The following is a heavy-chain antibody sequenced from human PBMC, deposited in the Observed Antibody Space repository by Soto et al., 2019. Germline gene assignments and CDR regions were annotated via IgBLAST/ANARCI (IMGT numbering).Heavy chain of an antibody. V-gene: IGHV3-30-3*01. CDR2: ISYDGSNE. Sequence: LRLSCAASGFTFSIYAMHWVRQAPGKGLEWVALISYDGSNEYYADSVKGRFTLSRDNSKNTLYLQMNSLRPEDTAVYHCARGPGNSNGYCSDYWGQGTLVTVSS. D-gene: IGHD5-18*01. J-gene: IGHJ4*02. CDR3: ARGPGNSNGYCSDY. CDR1: GFTFSIYA.